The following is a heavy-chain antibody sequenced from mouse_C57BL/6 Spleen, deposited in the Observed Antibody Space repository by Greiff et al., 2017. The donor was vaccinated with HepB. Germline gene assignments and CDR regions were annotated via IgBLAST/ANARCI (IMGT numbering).Heavy chain of an antibody. CDR2: INPYNGGT. V-gene: IGHV1-19*01. CDR1: GYTFTDYY. J-gene: IGHJ3*01. CDR3: ARDDYFAY. D-gene: IGHD2-4*01. Sequence: VQLKESGPVLVKPGASVKMSCKASGYTFTDYYMNWVKQSHGKSLEWIGVINPYNGGTSYNQKFKGKATLTVDKSSSTAYMELNSLTSEDSAVYYCARDDYFAYWGQGTLVTVSA.